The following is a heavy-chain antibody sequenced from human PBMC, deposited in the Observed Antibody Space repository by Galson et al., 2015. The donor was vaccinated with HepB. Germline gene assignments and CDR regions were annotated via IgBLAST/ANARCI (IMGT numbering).Heavy chain of an antibody. V-gene: IGHV3-74*01. Sequence: SLRLSCAASGFTFTRYCMHWVRQAPGKGLVWVSRLNGDWGTTTYADSVKGRFTISRDNAENTLYLQMNTLRAEDTALYYCARARAGPMDYWGQGTLVTVSS. CDR3: ARARAGPMDY. J-gene: IGHJ4*02. D-gene: IGHD2-2*01. CDR1: GFTFTRYC. CDR2: LNGDWGTT.